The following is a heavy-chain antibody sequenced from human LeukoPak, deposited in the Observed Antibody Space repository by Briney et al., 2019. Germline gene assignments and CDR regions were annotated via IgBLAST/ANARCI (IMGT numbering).Heavy chain of an antibody. V-gene: IGHV4-34*01. CDR3: ARGERAGGYYGMDV. CDR1: GGSFSGYY. CDR2: INHSGGT. D-gene: IGHD1-1*01. Sequence: SETLSLTCAVYGGSFSGYYWSWIRQPPEKGLEWIGEINHSGGTNYNPALKSRVTISVDTSKNQFSLKLSSVSAADTAVYYCARGERAGGYYGMDVWGKGTAVTVSS. J-gene: IGHJ6*04.